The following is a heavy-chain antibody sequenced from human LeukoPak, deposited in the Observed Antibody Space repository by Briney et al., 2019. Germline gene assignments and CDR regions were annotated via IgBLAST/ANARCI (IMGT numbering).Heavy chain of an antibody. D-gene: IGHD3-16*01. CDR3: ARDSSQESTASIRGIDY. Sequence: GASVKVSCKASGYTFTSYYMHWVRQAPGQGLEWMGIINSSGGSTSYAQKFQGRVTMTRDTSTSTVYMELSSLRSEDTAVYYCARDSSQESTASIRGIDYWGQGTLVTVSS. CDR2: INSSGGST. J-gene: IGHJ4*02. V-gene: IGHV1-46*01. CDR1: GYTFTSYY.